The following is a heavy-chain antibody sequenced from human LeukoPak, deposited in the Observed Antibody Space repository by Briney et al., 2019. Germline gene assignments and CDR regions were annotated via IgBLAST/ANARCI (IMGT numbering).Heavy chain of an antibody. CDR2: VYTSGST. V-gene: IGHV4-4*09. J-gene: IGHJ4*02. CDR3: AKSYFDYSTYYSHYFNL. Sequence: SETLSLTYTVSGGSISGGYWSWIRQPPGRGLEWIGYVYTSGSTNYNPSLKSRVTISVDTSKSQFALKLSSVTAADTAVYYCAKSYFDYSTYYSHYFNLWGQGALVTVSS. CDR1: GGSISGGY. D-gene: IGHD4-11*01.